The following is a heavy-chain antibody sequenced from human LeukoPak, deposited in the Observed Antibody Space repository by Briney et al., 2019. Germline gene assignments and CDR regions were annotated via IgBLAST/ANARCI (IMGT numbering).Heavy chain of an antibody. D-gene: IGHD3-22*01. J-gene: IGHJ4*02. CDR3: ARGDDSRGFYSFDY. CDR2: ISPYNSNT. V-gene: IGHV1-18*01. CDR1: GYAFSSYG. Sequence: GASVKVSCKASGYAFSSYGITWVRQAPGQGLEWMGWISPYNSNTNYAQKLQGRVTITTDTSASTAYMELTSLRSDDTAVYYCARGDDSRGFYSFDYWGQGTLVTVSS.